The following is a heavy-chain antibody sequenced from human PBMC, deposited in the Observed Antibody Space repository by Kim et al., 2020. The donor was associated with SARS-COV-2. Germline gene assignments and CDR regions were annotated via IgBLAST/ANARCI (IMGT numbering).Heavy chain of an antibody. CDR2: INPNSGDT. Sequence: ASVKVSCKTSKYTFTGYYMHWVRLAPGQGLEWLGWINPNSGDTKYAQKFQGRVTLTRDTSISTAYMELNRLRSDDTAVYYCARGGLIIRLYYFDYWGLGTLVTVSS. J-gene: IGHJ4*02. CDR1: KYTFTGYY. CDR3: ARGGLIIRLYYFDY. D-gene: IGHD3-3*01. V-gene: IGHV1-2*02.